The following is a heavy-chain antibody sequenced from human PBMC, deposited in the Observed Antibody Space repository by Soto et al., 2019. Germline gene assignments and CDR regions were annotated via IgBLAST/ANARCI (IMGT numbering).Heavy chain of an antibody. CDR3: ARDGYSGRSDGFDV. J-gene: IGHJ3*01. CDR1: GFTFGAYT. CDR2: ISYDGNSE. Sequence: QMQLVEPGGGVVQPGRSLRLSCAASGFTFGAYTMHWVRQAPGKGLEWVAVISYDGNSERYSDPVKGRFTVARGKSKSTMYLQMNSLRAEDTAVYYCARDGYSGRSDGFDVWGQGTMGTVSS. V-gene: IGHV3-30*14. D-gene: IGHD1-26*01.